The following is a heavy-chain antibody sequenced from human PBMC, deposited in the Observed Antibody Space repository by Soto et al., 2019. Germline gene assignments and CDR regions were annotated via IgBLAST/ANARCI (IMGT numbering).Heavy chain of an antibody. CDR3: ARDRGYSSSWYVFVTEDYYGMDV. J-gene: IGHJ6*02. CDR1: GYSISSGYY. Sequence: SETLSLTCTVSGYSISSGYYWGWIRQPPGKGVEWIGSIYHSGSTYYNPSLKSRVTISVDTSKNQFSLKLSSVTAADTAVYYCARDRGYSSSWYVFVTEDYYGMDVWGQGTTVTVSS. D-gene: IGHD6-13*01. CDR2: IYHSGST. V-gene: IGHV4-38-2*02.